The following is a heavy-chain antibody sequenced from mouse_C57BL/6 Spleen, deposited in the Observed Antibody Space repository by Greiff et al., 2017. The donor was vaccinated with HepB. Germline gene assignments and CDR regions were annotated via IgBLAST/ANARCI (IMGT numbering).Heavy chain of an antibody. V-gene: IGHV5-17*01. CDR3: ARGDSGFDY. CDR2: ISSGSSTI. Sequence: EVQVVESGGGLVKPGGSLKLSCAASGFTFSDYGMRWVRQAPEKGLEWVAYISSGSSTIYYADTVKGRFTISRDNAKNTLFLQMTSLRSEDTAMYYCARGDSGFDYWGQGTTLTVSS. J-gene: IGHJ2*01. CDR1: GFTFSDYG. D-gene: IGHD3-1*01.